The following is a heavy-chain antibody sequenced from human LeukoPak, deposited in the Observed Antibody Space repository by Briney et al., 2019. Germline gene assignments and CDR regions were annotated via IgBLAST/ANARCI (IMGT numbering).Heavy chain of an antibody. CDR2: IRPMNSDV. CDR1: GYNFNTYW. D-gene: IGHD4-17*01. Sequence: GESLKISCKGSGYNFNTYWVAWVRQLPGKGLEWMGIIRPMNSDVRYSPSFQGQVAISADRSINTAYLQWSSLTASYTAMYYCASRPFETTVVPWDFYWGQGTQVTVSS. CDR3: ASRPFETTVVPWDFY. V-gene: IGHV5-51*01. J-gene: IGHJ4*02.